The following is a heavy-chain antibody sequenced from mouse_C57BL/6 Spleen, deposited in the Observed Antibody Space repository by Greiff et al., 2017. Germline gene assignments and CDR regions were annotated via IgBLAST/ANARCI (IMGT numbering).Heavy chain of an antibody. CDR3: ARSGTGSSCFAY. CDR2: INPNNGGT. V-gene: IGHV1-18*01. Sequence: EVQLQESGPELVKPGASVKISCKASGYTFTDYNMDWVKQSHGQSLEWIGDINPNNGGTSYNQKFKGKATLTVDKSSSTAYMELRSLTSEDTAVYYCARSGTGSSCFAYWGQGTLVTVSA. J-gene: IGHJ3*01. D-gene: IGHD1-1*01. CDR1: GYTFTDYN.